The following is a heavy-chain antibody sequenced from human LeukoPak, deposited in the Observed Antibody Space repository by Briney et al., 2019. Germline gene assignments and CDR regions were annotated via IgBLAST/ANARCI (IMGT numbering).Heavy chain of an antibody. CDR3: ARVLVPLCFGEFNDAFDI. D-gene: IGHD3-10*01. CDR1: VYTFTIDG. CDR2: ISVYNGNT. Sequence: ASVKVSCKPSVYTFTIDGISWGRPAPGQGPWRMGWISVYNGNTNYAQQLQGRVTMTTDTSTSTAYMELRSLRSDDTAVYYCARVLVPLCFGEFNDAFDIWGQGTMVTVSS. V-gene: IGHV1-18*01. J-gene: IGHJ3*02.